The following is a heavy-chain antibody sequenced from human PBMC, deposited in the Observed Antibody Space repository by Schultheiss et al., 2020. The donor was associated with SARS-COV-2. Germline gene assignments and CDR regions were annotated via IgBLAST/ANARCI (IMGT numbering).Heavy chain of an antibody. D-gene: IGHD6-13*01. J-gene: IGHJ6*02. CDR1: EFTFSTYS. CDR2: IRSKAYGGTT. V-gene: IGHV3-49*04. Sequence: GGSLRLSCAASEFTFSTYSMNWVRQAPGKGLEWVGFIRSKAYGGTTEYAASVKGRFTISRDDSKSIAYLQMNSLKTEDTAVYYCTRGQQLVRYYYYYGMDVWGQGTTVTVSS. CDR3: TRGQQLVRYYYYYGMDV.